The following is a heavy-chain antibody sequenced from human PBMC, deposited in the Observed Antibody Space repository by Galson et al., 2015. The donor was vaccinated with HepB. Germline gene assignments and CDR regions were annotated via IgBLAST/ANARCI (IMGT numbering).Heavy chain of an antibody. Sequence: SLRLSCAGSGFTFSGSAMHWVRQASGKGLEWVGRIGSESYNYATAYTASVKGRFTISRDDSKNTAFLQMNSLRTEDTAVYYCVRIGDLSGYSSCWGQGTLVTVSS. D-gene: IGHD3-22*01. V-gene: IGHV3-73*01. CDR3: VRIGDLSGYSSC. CDR2: IGSESYNYAT. J-gene: IGHJ4*02. CDR1: GFTFSGSA.